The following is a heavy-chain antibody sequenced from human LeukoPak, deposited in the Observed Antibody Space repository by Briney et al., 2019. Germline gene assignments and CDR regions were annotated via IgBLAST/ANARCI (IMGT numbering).Heavy chain of an antibody. J-gene: IGHJ4*02. Sequence: GGSLRLSCAASGFTFNSYPMSWVRQAPGKGLEWVSAISGSGGRTYYADSVKGRFTISRDNSKNTLYLQMNSLRAEDTAVYYCAKNLNVVVGAASGYWGQGTLVTVSS. CDR2: ISGSGGRT. V-gene: IGHV3-23*01. D-gene: IGHD1-26*01. CDR1: GFTFNSYP. CDR3: AKNLNVVVGAASGY.